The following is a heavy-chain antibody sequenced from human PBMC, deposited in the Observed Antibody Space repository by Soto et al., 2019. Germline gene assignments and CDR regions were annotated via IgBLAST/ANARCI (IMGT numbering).Heavy chain of an antibody. D-gene: IGHD5-18*01. J-gene: IGHJ6*02. CDR2: ISYDGSNK. CDR3: ARAVGRSWYSYGLNGMDV. Sequence: GGSLRLSCAASGFTFSSYAMHWVRQAPGKGLEWVAVISYDGSNKYYADSVKGRFTISRDNSKNTLYLQMNSLRAEDTAVYYCARAVGRSWYSYGLNGMDVWGQGTTVTVSS. V-gene: IGHV3-30-3*01. CDR1: GFTFSSYA.